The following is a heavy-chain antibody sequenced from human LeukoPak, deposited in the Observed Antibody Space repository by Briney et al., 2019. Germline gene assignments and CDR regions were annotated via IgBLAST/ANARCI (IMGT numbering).Heavy chain of an antibody. D-gene: IGHD2/OR15-2a*01. V-gene: IGHV4-30-4*08. Sequence: TSQTLSLTCTVSGDSISSGDYYWSWIRQPPGKGLEWIGYIYFSGTTYYNPSLKSRVIISEDTSKNQFSLKLSSVTAADTAVYYCARGVSKHRAFYDWFDPWGQGTLVTVSS. CDR3: ARGVSKHRAFYDWFDP. CDR1: GDSISSGDYY. J-gene: IGHJ5*02. CDR2: IYFSGTT.